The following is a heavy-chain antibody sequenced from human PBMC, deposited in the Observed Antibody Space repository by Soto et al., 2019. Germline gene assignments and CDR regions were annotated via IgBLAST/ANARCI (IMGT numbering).Heavy chain of an antibody. D-gene: IGHD3-10*01. CDR2: INPSSGNI. CDR1: GYTFTTYD. V-gene: IGHV1-8*01. Sequence: ASVKVSCKASGYTFTTYDINWVRQATGHGLEWMGWINPSSGNIGYAQRFQGRVTMTRDTAIRTAYMEVSSLRSDDTAVYYCARGRASGSYYLLDYWGQGTLVTVSS. CDR3: ARGRASGSYYLLDY. J-gene: IGHJ4*02.